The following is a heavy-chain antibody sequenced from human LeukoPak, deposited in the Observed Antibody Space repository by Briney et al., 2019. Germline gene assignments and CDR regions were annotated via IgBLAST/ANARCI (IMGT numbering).Heavy chain of an antibody. CDR3: AKGPTVTTWRDY. CDR2: ISGSGIGGRT. J-gene: IGHJ4*02. D-gene: IGHD4-17*01. V-gene: IGHV3-23*01. CDR1: GFTLSSYA. Sequence: GGSLRLSCAASGFTLSSYAMSWFRQAPGKGLEWVSGISGSGIGGRTHYADSVKGRFTISRDNSKNTLYLQMNSLRAEDTAVYYCAKGPTVTTWRDYWGQGTLVTVSS.